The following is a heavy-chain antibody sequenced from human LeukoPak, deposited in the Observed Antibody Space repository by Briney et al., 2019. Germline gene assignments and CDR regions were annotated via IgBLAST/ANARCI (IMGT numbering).Heavy chain of an antibody. Sequence: ASVKVSCKVSGCTLTELSMHWVRQAPGKGLEWMGGFDPEDGETIYAQKFQGRVTMTEDTSTDTAYMELSSLRSEDTAVYYCATVSGTVTRDAFDIWGQGTMVTVSS. CDR2: FDPEDGET. D-gene: IGHD4-17*01. CDR3: ATVSGTVTRDAFDI. J-gene: IGHJ3*02. V-gene: IGHV1-24*01. CDR1: GCTLTELS.